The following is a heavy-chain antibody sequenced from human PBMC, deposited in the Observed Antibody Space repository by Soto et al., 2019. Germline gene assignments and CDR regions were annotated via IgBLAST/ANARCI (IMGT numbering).Heavy chain of an antibody. CDR3: AKESGGAIWFGEFPRRPGPYYYYMDV. V-gene: IGHV3-23*01. J-gene: IGHJ6*03. CDR2: ISGSGGST. D-gene: IGHD3-10*01. CDR1: GFTFSSYA. Sequence: GGSLRLSCAASGFTFSSYAMSWVRQAPGKGLEWVSAISGSGGSTYYADSVKGRFTISRDNSKNTLYLQMNSLRAEDTAVYYCAKESGGAIWFGEFPRRPGPYYYYMDVWGKGTTVTVSS.